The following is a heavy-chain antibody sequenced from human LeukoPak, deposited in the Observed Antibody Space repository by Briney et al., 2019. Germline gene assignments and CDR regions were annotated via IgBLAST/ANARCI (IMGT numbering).Heavy chain of an antibody. CDR1: GFTVNNNY. V-gene: IGHV3-53*01. CDR3: ARAILLTGSEYYFDS. CDR2: FYSGGST. Sequence: GGSMRLSCAASGFTVNNNYMTWVRQAPGKGLEWVSVFYSGGSTYYADSVKGRFTISRDNSKNTDYLQMNSLRPDDTATYYCARAILLTGSEYYFDSWGQGTVVTVSS. J-gene: IGHJ4*02. D-gene: IGHD3-9*01.